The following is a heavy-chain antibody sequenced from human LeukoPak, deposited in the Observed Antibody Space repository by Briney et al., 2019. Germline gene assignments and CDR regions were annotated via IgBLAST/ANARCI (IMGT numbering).Heavy chain of an antibody. J-gene: IGHJ5*02. Sequence: GGSLRLSCVASGFTFSNYWMSWVRQVPGKGLEWVANIKQDESEKYYVDSVKGRFTISRDNAKNSLYLQMNSLRAEDTALYYCARDPWAAAAAWGQGTLVTVSS. CDR1: GFTFSNYW. V-gene: IGHV3-7*01. CDR2: IKQDESEK. CDR3: ARDPWAAAAA. D-gene: IGHD6-13*01.